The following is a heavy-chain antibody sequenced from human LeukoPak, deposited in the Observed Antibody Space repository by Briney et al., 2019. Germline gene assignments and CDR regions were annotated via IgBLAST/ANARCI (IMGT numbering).Heavy chain of an antibody. J-gene: IGHJ4*02. CDR2: IKEDGSEK. CDR1: GFTFSDYW. V-gene: IGHV3-7*01. Sequence: GGSLRLSCAASGFTFSDYWMSWVRQAPGKGLEWVANIKEDGSEKYFVDSLKGRFTGSRDNAKKSLYLQMNSLRAEDTAVYYCGRGGSPGSVDYWGQGTLVTVSP. D-gene: IGHD1-1*01. CDR3: GRGGSPGSVDY.